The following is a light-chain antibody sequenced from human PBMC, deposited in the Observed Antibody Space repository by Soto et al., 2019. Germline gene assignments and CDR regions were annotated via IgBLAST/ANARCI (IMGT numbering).Light chain of an antibody. CDR3: SSYTSSSTLYA. Sequence: TVSLTKTSSDVGGYNYVSWYQQHPGKAPKLMIYDVSNRPSGVSNRFSGSKSGNTASLTISVLQAEDEADYYCSSYTSSSTLYAFGTGTKVTVL. CDR2: DVS. V-gene: IGLV2-14*04. J-gene: IGLJ1*01. CDR1: SSDVGGYNY.